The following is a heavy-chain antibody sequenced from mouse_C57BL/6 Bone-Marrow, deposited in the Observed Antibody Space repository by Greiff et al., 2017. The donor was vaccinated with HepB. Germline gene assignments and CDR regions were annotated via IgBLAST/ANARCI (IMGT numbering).Heavy chain of an antibody. J-gene: IGHJ3*01. D-gene: IGHD2-13*01. CDR3: ARGLQAY. Sequence: EVKLQQSGGGLVKPGGSLKLSCAASGFTFSDYGMHWVRQAPEKGLEWVAYISSGSSTIYYADTVKGRFTISRDNAKNTLFLQMTSLRSEDTAMYYCARGLQAYWGQGTLVTVSA. CDR1: GFTFSDYG. V-gene: IGHV5-17*01. CDR2: ISSGSSTI.